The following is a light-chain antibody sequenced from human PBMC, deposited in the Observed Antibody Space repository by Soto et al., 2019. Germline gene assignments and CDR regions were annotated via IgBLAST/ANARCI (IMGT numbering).Light chain of an antibody. CDR1: QSVSID. Sequence: EIVMTQYPATVPVSPGERVTLSCRASQSVSIDLAWYQQKPGQAPRLLIYGASTRATDIPPSFTGSGSGTDFTLTISRLEPEDFAVYYCQQYETSPRTFAQRSMA. V-gene: IGKV3-15*01. CDR2: GAS. CDR3: QQYETSPRT. J-gene: IGKJ1*01.